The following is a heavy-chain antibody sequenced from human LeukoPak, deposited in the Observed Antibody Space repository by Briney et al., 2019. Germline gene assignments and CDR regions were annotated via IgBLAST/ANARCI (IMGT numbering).Heavy chain of an antibody. V-gene: IGHV1-18*01. CDR2: ISAYNGNT. CDR3: ARDYYDSSGSRNFDY. Sequence: ASVKVSCKASGYTFTSYGINWVRQAPGQGLEWMGWISAYNGNTNYAQKLQGRVTMTTDTSTSTAYMELRSLRSDDTAVYYCARDYYDSSGSRNFDYWGQGTLVTVSS. J-gene: IGHJ4*02. CDR1: GYTFTSYG. D-gene: IGHD3-22*01.